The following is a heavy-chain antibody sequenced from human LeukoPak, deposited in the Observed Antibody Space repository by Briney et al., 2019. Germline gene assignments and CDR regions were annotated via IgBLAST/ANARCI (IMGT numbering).Heavy chain of an antibody. D-gene: IGHD5-24*01. CDR1: GRSISSGSYY. Sequence: SETLSLTCTVSGRSISSGSYYWSWIRQPAGKGLEWIGRIYTSGSTNYNPPLKSRVTISVDTSKNQFSLKLSSVTAADTAVYYCAREVEMATIYWGQGTLVTVSS. V-gene: IGHV4-61*02. J-gene: IGHJ4*02. CDR3: AREVEMATIY. CDR2: IYTSGST.